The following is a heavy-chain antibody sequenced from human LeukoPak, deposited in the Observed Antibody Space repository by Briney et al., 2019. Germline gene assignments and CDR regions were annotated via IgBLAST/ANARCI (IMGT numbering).Heavy chain of an antibody. CDR1: GGSVSSGDYY. J-gene: IGHJ1*01. D-gene: IGHD3-22*01. V-gene: IGHV4-30-4*01. CDR2: IYYSGST. Sequence: SETLSLTCTVSGGSVSSGDYYWSWIRRPPGKGLEWIGYIYYSGSTYYNPSLKSRVTISVDTSKNQFSLKLSSVTAADTAVYYCARLYYYDSSGYRAEYFQHWGQGTLVTVSS. CDR3: ARLYYYDSSGYRAEYFQH.